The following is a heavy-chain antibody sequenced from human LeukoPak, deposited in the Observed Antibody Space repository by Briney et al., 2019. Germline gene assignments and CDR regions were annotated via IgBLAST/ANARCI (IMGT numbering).Heavy chain of an antibody. V-gene: IGHV3-23*01. Sequence: GGSLRPSCAASGFTFSSYAMSGVRQAPGKGLEWVSAISGSGGSTYYADSVKGRFTISRDNSKNTLYLQMNSLRAEDTAVYYCAKDRGGGFTRGSFDYWGQGTLVTVSS. J-gene: IGHJ4*02. D-gene: IGHD6-25*01. CDR3: AKDRGGGFTRGSFDY. CDR1: GFTFSSYA. CDR2: ISGSGGST.